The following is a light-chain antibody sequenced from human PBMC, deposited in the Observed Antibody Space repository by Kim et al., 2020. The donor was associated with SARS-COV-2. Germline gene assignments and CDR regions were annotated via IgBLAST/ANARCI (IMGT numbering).Light chain of an antibody. J-gene: IGLJ2*01. CDR1: SSDVGGYNY. Sequence: QSVTISYTGTSSDVGGYNYVSWYQQHPGKVPKLMIYDVSKRPSGVPDRFSGSKSGNTASLTISGLQAEDEADYYCCSYAGSYTYVVFGGGTQLTVL. V-gene: IGLV2-11*01. CDR2: DVS. CDR3: CSYAGSYTYVV.